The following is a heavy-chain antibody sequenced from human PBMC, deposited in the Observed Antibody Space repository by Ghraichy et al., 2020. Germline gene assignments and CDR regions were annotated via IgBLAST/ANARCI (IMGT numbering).Heavy chain of an antibody. CDR1: GFTFSNAW. V-gene: IGHV3-15*01. J-gene: IGHJ3*02. CDR3: TTEAWGDSFDAFDI. D-gene: IGHD3-16*01. CDR2: IKSKTDGGTT. Sequence: GGSLRLSCAASGFTFSNAWMSWVRQAPGKGLEWVGRIKSKTDGGTTDYAAPVKGRFTISRDDSKNTLCLQMNSLKTEDTAVYCCTTEAWGDSFDAFDIWGQVTMVTVSS.